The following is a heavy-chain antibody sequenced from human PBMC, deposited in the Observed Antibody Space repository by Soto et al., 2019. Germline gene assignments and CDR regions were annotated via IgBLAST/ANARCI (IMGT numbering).Heavy chain of an antibody. CDR2: INPNSGGT. Sequence: ASVKVSCKASGYTFTGYYMHWVRQAPGQGLEWMGWINPNSGGTNYAQKFQGRVTMTRDTSISTAYMELSRLRPDDTAVYYCAGDGEERPVAGYYYYYGMDVWGQGTTVTVSS. J-gene: IGHJ6*02. D-gene: IGHD6-19*01. V-gene: IGHV1-2*02. CDR1: GYTFTGYY. CDR3: AGDGEERPVAGYYYYYGMDV.